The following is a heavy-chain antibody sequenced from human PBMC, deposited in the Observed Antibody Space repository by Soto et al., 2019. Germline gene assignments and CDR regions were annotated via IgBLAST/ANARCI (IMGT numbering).Heavy chain of an antibody. CDR1: GFTVGSNY. Sequence: GGSLRLSCAGSGFTVGSNYMSWVRQAPGKGLEWVSVIYSEGTPYYADSAKGRFTISRENSNNTLYLHMNNLRAEDTAVYYCARSTYYDILTGSYYYYAMDVWG. D-gene: IGHD3-9*01. CDR2: IYSEGTP. J-gene: IGHJ6*02. CDR3: ARSTYYDILTGSYYYYAMDV. V-gene: IGHV3-53*01.